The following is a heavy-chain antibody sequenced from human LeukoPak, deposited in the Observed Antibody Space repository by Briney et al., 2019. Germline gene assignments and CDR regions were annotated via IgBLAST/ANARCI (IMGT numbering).Heavy chain of an antibody. CDR2: IYYSGST. CDR1: GGSISSYY. V-gene: IGHV4-59*01. J-gene: IGHJ3*02. Sequence: SETLSLTCTVSGGSISSYYWSWIRQPPGKGLEWIGYIYYSGSTNYNPSLKSRVTISVDTSKNQFSLKLSSVTAADTAVYYCARAPPTGIVAKDAFDIWGQGTMVTVSS. D-gene: IGHD5-12*01. CDR3: ARAPPTGIVAKDAFDI.